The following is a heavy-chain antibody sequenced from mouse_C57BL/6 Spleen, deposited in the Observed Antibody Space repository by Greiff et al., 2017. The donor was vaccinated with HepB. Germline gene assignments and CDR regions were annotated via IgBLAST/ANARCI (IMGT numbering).Heavy chain of an antibody. CDR1: GYAFTNYL. V-gene: IGHV1-54*01. CDR3: ARSGYYYGSSPFAY. Sequence: QVQLKQSGAELVRPGTSVKVSCKASGYAFTNYLIEWVKQRPGQGLEWIGVINPGSGGTNYNEKFKGKATLTADKSSSTAYMQLSSLTSEDSAVYFCARSGYYYGSSPFAYWGQGTLVTVSA. J-gene: IGHJ3*01. D-gene: IGHD1-1*01. CDR2: INPGSGGT.